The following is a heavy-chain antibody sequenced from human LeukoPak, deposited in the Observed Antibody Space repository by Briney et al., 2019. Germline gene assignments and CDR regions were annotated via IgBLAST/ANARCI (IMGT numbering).Heavy chain of an antibody. J-gene: IGHJ3*02. D-gene: IGHD5-24*01. CDR3: ARVERWLQSDAFDI. CDR1: SEFFSGYY. Sequence: SETLSLTCGVSSEFFSGYYWGWIRQPPGKGLEWIGSIYHSGSTYYNPSLKSRVTISVDMSKNQFSLKLSSVTAADTAVYYCARVERWLQSDAFDIWGQGTMVTVSS. V-gene: IGHV4-38-2*01. CDR2: IYHSGST.